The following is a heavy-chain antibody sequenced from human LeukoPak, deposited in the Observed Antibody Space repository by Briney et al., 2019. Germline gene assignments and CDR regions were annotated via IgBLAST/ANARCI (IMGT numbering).Heavy chain of an antibody. D-gene: IGHD3-16*01. Sequence: SVNLCCKASGGSFSSYAITWVRQAPGQGLEWMGRIIPIFGTPTYAQKFQGRVTITADMGSNTAYLELTSLTSEDTALYFCAKQGAVRQDYYMDVWGNGTTVTVSS. CDR2: IIPIFGTP. J-gene: IGHJ6*03. CDR3: AKQGAVRQDYYMDV. CDR1: GGSFSSYA. V-gene: IGHV1-69*06.